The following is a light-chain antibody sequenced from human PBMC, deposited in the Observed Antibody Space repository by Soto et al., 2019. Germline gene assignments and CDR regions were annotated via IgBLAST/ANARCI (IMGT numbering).Light chain of an antibody. J-gene: IGLJ3*02. CDR1: SGDVGNYNL. CDR3: CSYVGTTTNWV. Sequence: QSALTQPASVAGSPGQSITISCTGTSGDVGNYNLVSWYQQHPGKAPKLMIYEGTQRPSGVSNRFSGSKSGNTASLTISGLQAEDEADYYCCSYVGTTTNWVFGGGTKLTVL. CDR2: EGT. V-gene: IGLV2-23*01.